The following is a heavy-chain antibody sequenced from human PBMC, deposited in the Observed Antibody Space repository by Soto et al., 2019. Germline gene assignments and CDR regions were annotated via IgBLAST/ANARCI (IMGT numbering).Heavy chain of an antibody. CDR3: ARGGIVEANDANWFDP. D-gene: IGHD1-26*01. V-gene: IGHV1-8*01. Sequence: QVQLVQSGAEVKKPGASVKVSCKASGYTFTSYDINWVRQATGQGLEWMGWMNPNSGNTGYAQKFQGRVTMTRNTSISTAYMELSSLRSEDTAVYYCARGGIVEANDANWFDPWGQGTLVTVSS. CDR2: MNPNSGNT. CDR1: GYTFTSYD. J-gene: IGHJ5*02.